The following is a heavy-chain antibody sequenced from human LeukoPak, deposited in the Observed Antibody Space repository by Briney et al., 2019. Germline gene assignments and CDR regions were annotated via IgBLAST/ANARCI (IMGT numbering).Heavy chain of an antibody. J-gene: IGHJ6*03. Sequence: GGSLRLSCEASGFSFSSYNMDWVRQTPGKGLEWISSITTSSSYTFYADSVKGRFTISRDNARNSLYLQMNSLTAEDTAVYYCARDPYSGAYGDTYYYYMDVWGKGTTVTVSS. CDR3: ARDPYSGAYGDTYYYYMDV. V-gene: IGHV3-21*01. D-gene: IGHD1-26*01. CDR2: ITTSSSYT. CDR1: GFSFSSYN.